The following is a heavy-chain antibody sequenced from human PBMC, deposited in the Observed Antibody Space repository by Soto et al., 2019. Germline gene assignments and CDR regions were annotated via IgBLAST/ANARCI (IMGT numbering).Heavy chain of an antibody. J-gene: IGHJ4*02. CDR1: GGSIGSYY. D-gene: IGHD3-3*01. CDR2: LYYSGST. V-gene: IGHV4-59*08. Sequence: QAQLQESGPGLVKPSETLSLTCSVSGGSIGSYYWSWIRQPPGKGLEWIGCLYYSGSTNYNPSLKSRVTISVDTSKSQFSLKLSSVTAADTAVYYCARGGWRQIDYWGQGTLVTVSS. CDR3: ARGGWRQIDY.